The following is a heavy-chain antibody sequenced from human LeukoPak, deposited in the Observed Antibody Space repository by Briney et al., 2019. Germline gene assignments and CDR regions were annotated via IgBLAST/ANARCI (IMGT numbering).Heavy chain of an antibody. CDR2: ISYDGSNK. V-gene: IGHV3-30-3*01. J-gene: IGHJ4*02. Sequence: SGRSLRLSCAASGFTFSSYAMHWVRQAPGKGLEWVAVISYDGSNKYYADSVKGRFTISRDNSKNTLYLQMNSLRAEDTAVYYCARDQVAGYFDYWGQGTLVTVSS. CDR3: ARDQVAGYFDY. D-gene: IGHD6-19*01. CDR1: GFTFSSYA.